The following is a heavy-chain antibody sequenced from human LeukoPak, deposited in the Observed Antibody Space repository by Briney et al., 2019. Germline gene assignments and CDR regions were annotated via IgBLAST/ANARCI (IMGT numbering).Heavy chain of an antibody. Sequence: SETLSLTCTVSGGSMSSYYWSWIRQPPGKGLEWIGYIYYSGSTDYNPSLKSRVTISVETSKKRFSLKLSSVTAADTAVYYCAREGDGGGLYFDNWGQGTLVTASS. D-gene: IGHD5-24*01. V-gene: IGHV4-59*01. CDR3: AREGDGGGLYFDN. J-gene: IGHJ4*02. CDR2: IYYSGST. CDR1: GGSMSSYY.